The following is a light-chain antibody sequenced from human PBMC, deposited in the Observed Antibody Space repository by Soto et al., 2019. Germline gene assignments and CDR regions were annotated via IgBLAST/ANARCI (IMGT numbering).Light chain of an antibody. Sequence: AVQMTQSPSSLSASVGDRVTITCRASQDIGNDLGWYQQKPGRAPKLLIYGVSNLERGVPSRFSGSRSGTDFTLTIRSLQPEDSATYYCLEDNCYPYTFGQGTNLEI. J-gene: IGKJ2*01. CDR3: LEDNCYPYT. CDR1: QDIGND. V-gene: IGKV1-6*01. CDR2: GVS.